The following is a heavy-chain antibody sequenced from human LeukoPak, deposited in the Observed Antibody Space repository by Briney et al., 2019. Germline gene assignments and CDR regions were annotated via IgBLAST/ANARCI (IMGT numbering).Heavy chain of an antibody. CDR1: GGSISSYY. V-gene: IGHV4-4*09. Sequence: PSETLSLTCTVSGGSISSYYWSWIRQPPGKGLEWIGYIYTSGSTSYNPSLKSRVTISVDTSKNQFSLKLSSVTAADTAVYYCARVRTGTTVTFPYYFDYWGQGTLVTVSS. CDR2: IYTSGST. J-gene: IGHJ4*02. D-gene: IGHD4-17*01. CDR3: ARVRTGTTVTFPYYFDY.